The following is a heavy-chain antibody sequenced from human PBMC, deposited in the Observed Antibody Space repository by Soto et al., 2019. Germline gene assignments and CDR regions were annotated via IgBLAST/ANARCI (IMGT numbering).Heavy chain of an antibody. V-gene: IGHV3-33*01. D-gene: IGHD3-3*01. Sequence: AGGSLRLSCAASGFTFSSYGMHWVRQAPGKGLEWVAVIWYDGSNKYYADSVKGRFTISRDNSKNTLYLQMNSLRAEDTAVYYCARAGLRLRGYDYYFDYWGQGTLVTVSS. CDR3: ARAGLRLRGYDYYFDY. CDR1: GFTFSSYG. CDR2: IWYDGSNK. J-gene: IGHJ4*02.